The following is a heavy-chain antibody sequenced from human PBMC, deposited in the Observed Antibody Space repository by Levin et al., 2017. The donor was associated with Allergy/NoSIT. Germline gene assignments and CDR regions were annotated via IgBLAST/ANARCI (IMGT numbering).Heavy chain of an antibody. CDR2: IGGGVTTT. V-gene: IGHV3-23*01. CDR3: AKGDYDSSGYRYAFDI. J-gene: IGHJ3*02. Sequence: GGSLRLSCAASAFTLRSYAMSWVRQAPGKGLEWVSTIGGGVTTTYYADSVKGRSTISRDNSKNTLFLQMNSLRAEDTAVYYCAKGDYDSSGYRYAFDIWGQGTMVTVSS. D-gene: IGHD3-22*01. CDR1: AFTLRSYA.